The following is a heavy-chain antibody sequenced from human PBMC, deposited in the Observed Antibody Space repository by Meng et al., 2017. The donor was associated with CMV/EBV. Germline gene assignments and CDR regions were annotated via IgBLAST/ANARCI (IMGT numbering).Heavy chain of an antibody. CDR2: INPNSGGT. D-gene: IGHD6-19*01. CDR3: ARDRVAVAGNHWFDP. J-gene: IGHJ5*02. Sequence: GQLGQSWAEVKKPGASVKVPCKASGYTFTGYYMHWVRQAPGQGLEWMGWINPNSGGTNYAQKFQGRVTMTRDTSISTAYMELSRLRSDDTAVYYCARDRVAVAGNHWFDPWGQGTLVTVSS. CDR1: GYTFTGYY. V-gene: IGHV1-2*02.